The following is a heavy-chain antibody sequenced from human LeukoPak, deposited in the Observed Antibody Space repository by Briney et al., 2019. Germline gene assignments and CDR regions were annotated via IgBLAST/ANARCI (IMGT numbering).Heavy chain of an antibody. CDR2: ITGSASGT. Sequence: GGSLRLSCAASGFIFSGFAMSWVRQAPGKGLEWVSTITGSASGTYYADSVKGRFTISRDNSKNTMFLQMNSLRAEDTAVYYCAKRPPYSDTWCVMDVWGQGTTVTVSS. V-gene: IGHV3-23*01. J-gene: IGHJ6*02. CDR3: AKRPPYSDTWCVMDV. D-gene: IGHD1-26*01. CDR1: GFIFSGFA.